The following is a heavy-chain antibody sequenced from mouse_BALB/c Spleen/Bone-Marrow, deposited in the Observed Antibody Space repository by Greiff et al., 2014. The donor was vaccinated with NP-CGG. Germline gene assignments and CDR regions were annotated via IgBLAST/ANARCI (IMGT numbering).Heavy chain of an antibody. V-gene: IGHV5-6-5*01. CDR3: ARGGGYYYAMDY. CDR2: ISSGGST. Sequence: EVKVVESGGGLVKPGGSLKLSCAASGFTFSSYAMSWVRQTPEKRLEWVASISSGGSTYYPGSVKGRFTISRDNARNILYLQMGSLRSEDTAMYYCARGGGYYYAMDYWGQGTSVTVSS. CDR1: GFTFSSYA. J-gene: IGHJ4*01.